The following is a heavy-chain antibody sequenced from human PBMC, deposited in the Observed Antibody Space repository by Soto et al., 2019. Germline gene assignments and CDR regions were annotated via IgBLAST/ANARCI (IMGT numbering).Heavy chain of an antibody. CDR1: GYTFTSYG. D-gene: IGHD6-19*01. J-gene: IGHJ6*02. Sequence: ASVKVSCKASGYTFTSYGISWVRQAPGQGLEWMGWISAYNGNTNYAQKLQGRVTMTTDTSTSTAYMELRSLRSDDTAVYYCASSGYSSGWSEDYYYSYGMDVWGQGTTVTVSS. V-gene: IGHV1-18*01. CDR3: ASSGYSSGWSEDYYYSYGMDV. CDR2: ISAYNGNT.